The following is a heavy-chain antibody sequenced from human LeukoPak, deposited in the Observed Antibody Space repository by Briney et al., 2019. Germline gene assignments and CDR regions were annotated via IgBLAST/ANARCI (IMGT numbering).Heavy chain of an antibody. Sequence: GGSLRLSCAASGFTVSSNYMSWVRQAPGKGLEWVSVIYSGGSTYHADSVKGRFTISRDNSKNTLYLQMNSLRAEDTAVYYCARDRRYSYGSYYYYMDVWGKGTTVTVSS. CDR2: IYSGGST. J-gene: IGHJ6*03. CDR1: GFTVSSNY. D-gene: IGHD5-18*01. CDR3: ARDRRYSYGSYYYYMDV. V-gene: IGHV3-53*01.